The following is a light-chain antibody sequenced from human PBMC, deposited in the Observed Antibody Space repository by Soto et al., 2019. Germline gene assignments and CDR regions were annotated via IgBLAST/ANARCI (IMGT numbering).Light chain of an antibody. CDR1: QSIVRSY. CDR2: GGS. Sequence: EIVLTQSPGTLSLSPGERATLSCRASQSIVRSYLAWYQQKPGQAPRLLIYGGSSRATGIPDRFSGSGSGTDFTLTISRLEPEDFAVYYCQQYGSSPYTFGQGTKLEIK. V-gene: IGKV3-20*01. J-gene: IGKJ2*01. CDR3: QQYGSSPYT.